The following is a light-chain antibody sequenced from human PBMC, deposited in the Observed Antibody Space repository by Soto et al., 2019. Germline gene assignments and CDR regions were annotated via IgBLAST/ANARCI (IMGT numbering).Light chain of an antibody. CDR2: EAS. V-gene: IGKV1-5*03. Sequence: DIQMTQYPSTLSGSVGDRVTITCRASQTISSWLAWYQQKPGKAPKLLIYEASTLKSGVPSRFSGSGSGTEFTLTISSLQPDDFATYYCQQYNSYPWTFGQGTKVDIK. J-gene: IGKJ1*01. CDR1: QTISSW. CDR3: QQYNSYPWT.